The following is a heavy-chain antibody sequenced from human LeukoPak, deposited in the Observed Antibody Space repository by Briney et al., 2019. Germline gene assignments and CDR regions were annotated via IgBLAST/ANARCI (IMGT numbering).Heavy chain of an antibody. Sequence: PSETLSLTCTVSGGSISSSSYYWGWIRQPPGKGLEWIGSIYDSESTYYNPSLKSRVTISVDTSKNQFALKLSSVTAADSAVYYCARGYGRSYSSSFYVGNWFDPWGQGTLVTVSS. CDR1: GGSISSSSYY. CDR3: ARGYGRSYSSSFYVGNWFDP. J-gene: IGHJ5*02. V-gene: IGHV4-39*01. CDR2: IYDSEST. D-gene: IGHD6-13*01.